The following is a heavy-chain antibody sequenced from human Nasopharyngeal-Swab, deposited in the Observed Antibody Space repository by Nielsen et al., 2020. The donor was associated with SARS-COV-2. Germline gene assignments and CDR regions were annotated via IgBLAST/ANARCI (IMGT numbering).Heavy chain of an antibody. V-gene: IGHV1-69*04. J-gene: IGHJ4*02. D-gene: IGHD4-23*01. CDR1: GGTFSSYA. CDR2: IIPILGIA. CDR3: ARWGRTDGGNPRYFDY. Sequence: SVKVSCKASGGTFSSYAISWVRQAPGQGLEWMGRIIPILGIANYAQKFQGRVTITADKSTSTAHMELSSLRSEDTAVYYCARWGRTDGGNPRYFDYWGQGTLVTVSS.